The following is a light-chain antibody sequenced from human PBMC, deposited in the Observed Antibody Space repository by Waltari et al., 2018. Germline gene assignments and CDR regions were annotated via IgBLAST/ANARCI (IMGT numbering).Light chain of an antibody. CDR1: QDISNY. V-gene: IGKV1-9*01. CDR2: AAS. CDR3: QQLNTYPPPLT. Sequence: IQLNQAPTSLSATGGGRGTSTCRASQDISNYLAWYQQKPGKAPKLLIYAASTLQTGVPSRFRRSGSGTDFTLTISSLQPEDFATYSCQQLNTYPPPLTFGGGTKVEL. J-gene: IGKJ4*01.